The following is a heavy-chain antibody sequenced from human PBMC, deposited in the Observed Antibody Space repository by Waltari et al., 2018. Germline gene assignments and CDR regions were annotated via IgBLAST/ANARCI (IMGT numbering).Heavy chain of an antibody. CDR3: ALSSGVVKGYLDY. CDR1: GFTISNHY. D-gene: IGHD3-3*01. J-gene: IGHJ4*02. CDR2: FYGGGSS. V-gene: IGHV3-53*02. Sequence: EVQLVESGGGLIQPGMSLRLSGAASGFTISNHYISWVRQAPGKGLEWVSVFYGGGSSYHADSVKGRFTVSRDASKNTVYLQMNSLTAEDTAVYYCALSSGVVKGYLDYWGQGTLVTVSS.